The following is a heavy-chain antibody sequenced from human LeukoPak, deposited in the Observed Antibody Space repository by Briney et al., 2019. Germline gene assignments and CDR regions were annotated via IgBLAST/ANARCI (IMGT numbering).Heavy chain of an antibody. CDR2: ISWNSGSI. V-gene: IGHV3-9*01. CDR1: GFTFDDYA. CDR3: AKDTGPMVRGVMIY. Sequence: GGSLRLSCAASGFTFDDYAMHWVRQAPGKGLEWVSGISWNSGSIGYAESVKGRFTISRDNAKNSLYLQMNSLRAEDTALYYCAKDTGPMVRGVMIYWGQGTLVTVSS. D-gene: IGHD3-10*01. J-gene: IGHJ4*02.